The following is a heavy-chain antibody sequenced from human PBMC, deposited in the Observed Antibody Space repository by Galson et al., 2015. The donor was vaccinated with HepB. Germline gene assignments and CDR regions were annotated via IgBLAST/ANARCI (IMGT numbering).Heavy chain of an antibody. CDR3: TTFLGRYCRSGVCYPFDD. D-gene: IGHD2-8*02. V-gene: IGHV3-15*01. CDR1: GFTFNKAW. Sequence: SLRLSCAGSGFTFNKAWLAWVRQAPGKGLEWIGRIKSQADGGTIDYRASVRGRFTISRDDSENTVYLHMNSLKTEDTGIYFCTTFLGRYCRSGVCYPFDDWGQGTLVTVSS. CDR2: IKSQADGGTI. J-gene: IGHJ4*02.